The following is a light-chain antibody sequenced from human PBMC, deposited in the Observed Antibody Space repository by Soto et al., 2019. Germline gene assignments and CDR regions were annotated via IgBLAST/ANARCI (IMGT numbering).Light chain of an antibody. Sequence: QSALTQPPSASGSPGQSVTISCTGTSSDVGGYNYVSWYQQHPGKAPKLMIYEVSKRPSGVPDRFSGSKSGNTAFLTVSGLQAEDEADYYCNSYAGSNNWVFGRGTKLTVL. J-gene: IGLJ3*02. CDR2: EVS. V-gene: IGLV2-8*01. CDR1: SSDVGGYNY. CDR3: NSYAGSNNWV.